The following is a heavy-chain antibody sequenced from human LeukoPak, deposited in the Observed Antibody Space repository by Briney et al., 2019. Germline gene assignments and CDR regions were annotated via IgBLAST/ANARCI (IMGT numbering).Heavy chain of an antibody. CDR3: ASPHSGVWSFDF. V-gene: IGHV3-7*01. CDR1: GFTFNSYW. D-gene: IGHD6-19*01. Sequence: GGSLRLSCAASGFTFNSYWMSWVRQAPGKGLEWVANIKQDESEKYYVDSVKGRFTISRDNAKNSLYLQMHSLRGEDTAVYYCASPHSGVWSFDFWGQGTLVVVSS. J-gene: IGHJ4*02. CDR2: IKQDESEK.